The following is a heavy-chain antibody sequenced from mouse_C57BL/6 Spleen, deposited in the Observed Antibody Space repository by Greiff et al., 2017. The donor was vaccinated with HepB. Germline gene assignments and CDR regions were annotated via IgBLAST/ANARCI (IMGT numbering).Heavy chain of an antibody. D-gene: IGHD3-2*02. CDR2: IYPGNGDT. V-gene: IGHV1-12*01. CDR1: GYTFTSYN. CDR3: ARSETAQATAWFAY. Sequence: QVQLKESGAELVRPGASVKMSCKASGYTFTSYNMHWVKQTPRQGLEWIGAIYPGNGDTSYNQKFKGKATLTVDKSSSTAYMQLSSLTSEDSAVYFCARSETAQATAWFAYWGQGTLVTVSA. J-gene: IGHJ3*01.